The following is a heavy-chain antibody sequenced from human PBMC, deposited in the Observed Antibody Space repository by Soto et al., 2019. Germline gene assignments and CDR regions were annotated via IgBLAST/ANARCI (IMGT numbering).Heavy chain of an antibody. Sequence: GSLRLSCAASGFTFSTYGMHWVRQTPGKGLEWVAVISYDGTNKFYSDSVKGRFTISRDNFKNTLTLQMNSLRADDTAVYSCAKDLQSYGDYDYYCYGMDVWGLGTRVTV. CDR2: ISYDGTNK. CDR3: AKDLQSYGDYDYYCYGMDV. D-gene: IGHD4-17*01. J-gene: IGHJ6*02. V-gene: IGHV3-30*18. CDR1: GFTFSTYG.